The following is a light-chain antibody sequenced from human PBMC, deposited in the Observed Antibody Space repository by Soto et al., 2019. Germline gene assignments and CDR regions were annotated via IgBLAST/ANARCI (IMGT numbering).Light chain of an antibody. CDR2: LGS. V-gene: IGKV2-28*01. CDR3: MQALQTPT. Sequence: DIVMTQSPLSLPVTPGEPASISCRSSQSLLHSNGYNYLDWYLQKPGQSPQLLIYLGSNRASGXXXXXSGSGSGTDFTLKISRVEAEDVGVYYCMQALQTPTFGGGTKVEIK. J-gene: IGKJ4*01. CDR1: QSLLHSNGYNY.